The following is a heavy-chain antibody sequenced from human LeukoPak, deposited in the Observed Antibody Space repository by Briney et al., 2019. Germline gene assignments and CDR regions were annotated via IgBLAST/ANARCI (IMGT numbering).Heavy chain of an antibody. V-gene: IGHV1-46*01. CDR3: ARDVAYYGGNSGTGFDY. D-gene: IGHD4-23*01. CDR2: INPSGGST. J-gene: IGHJ4*02. Sequence: APVKVSCKASGYTFTSYYMHWVRQAPGQGLEWMGIINPSGGSTSYAQKFQGRVTMTRDTSTSTVYMELSSLRSEDTAVYYCARDVAYYGGNSGTGFDYWGQGTLVTVSS. CDR1: GYTFTSYY.